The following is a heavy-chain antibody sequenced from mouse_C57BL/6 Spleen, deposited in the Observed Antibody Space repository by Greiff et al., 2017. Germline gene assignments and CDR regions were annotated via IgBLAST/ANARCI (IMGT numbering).Heavy chain of an antibody. CDR1: GYAFSSSW. D-gene: IGHD1-1*01. CDR3: APTVVDFYFDD. Sequence: QVQLQQSGPELVKPGASVKISCKASGYAFSSSWMNWVKQRPGKGLEWIGRIYPGDGDTNYNGKFKGKATLTADKSSSTAYMQLSSLTSEDSAVYFCAPTVVDFYFDDWGQGTTLTVAS. V-gene: IGHV1-82*01. J-gene: IGHJ2*01. CDR2: IYPGDGDT.